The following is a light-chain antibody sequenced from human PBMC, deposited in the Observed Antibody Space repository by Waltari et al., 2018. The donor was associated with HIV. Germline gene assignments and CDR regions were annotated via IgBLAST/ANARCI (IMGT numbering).Light chain of an antibody. CDR1: SSYVGGYNY. J-gene: IGLJ2*01. Sequence: QSALTQPASVSGSPGQSITISCTGTSSYVGGYNYVSWYQQNPDKAPKRLIYEVSSRPSGISSRFSGGKSANTASRTISWLQADDEADYYCSSYTSSSTLVVGGGTKLTV. V-gene: IGLV2-14*01. CDR3: SSYTSSSTLV. CDR2: EVS.